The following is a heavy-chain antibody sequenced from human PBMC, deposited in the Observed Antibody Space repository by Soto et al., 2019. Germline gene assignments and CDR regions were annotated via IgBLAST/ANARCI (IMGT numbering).Heavy chain of an antibody. CDR3: AREEATAPVITPFDS. CDR2: MKPNSGNT. D-gene: IGHD3-22*01. CDR1: GYPFRTYD. J-gene: IGHJ4*02. V-gene: IGHV1-8*01. Sequence: QVQLVQSGAGVKKPGASVKLSCKASGYPFRTYDIHWVRQATGQGLEWMGWMKPNSGNTGYAPRFQGRVTMTRDTSSTTAFMELSSLTSEDTAVYYCAREEATAPVITPFDSWGQGTLVTVSS.